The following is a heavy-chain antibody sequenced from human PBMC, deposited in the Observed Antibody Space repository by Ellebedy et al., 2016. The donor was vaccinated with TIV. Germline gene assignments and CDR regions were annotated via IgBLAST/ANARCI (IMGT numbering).Heavy chain of an antibody. Sequence: MPSETLSLTCIVYGGFFSNFSLSWLRQPPGRGLEWIAELHHSETPDYNPSLKGRVPFSHDTSNEQFSLNLTSVTAADTALYFCARGRPFCRGDQCRNPLSTAFDIWGQGTTVTVSS. D-gene: IGHD2-21*01. CDR3: ARGRPFCRGDQCRNPLSTAFDI. V-gene: IGHV4-34*01. J-gene: IGHJ3*02. CDR1: GGFFSNFS. CDR2: LHHSETP.